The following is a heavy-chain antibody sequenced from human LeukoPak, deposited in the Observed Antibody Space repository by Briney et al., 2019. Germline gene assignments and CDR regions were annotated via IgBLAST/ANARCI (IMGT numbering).Heavy chain of an antibody. J-gene: IGHJ3*02. CDR3: AKPRELYDYVWGSYTFDAFDI. Sequence: GGSLRLSCAASGFTFSNYSMNWVRQAPGKGLEWVSAISGSGGSTYYADSVKGRFTISRDNSKNTLYLQMNSLRAEDTAVYYCAKPRELYDYVWGSYTFDAFDIWGQGTMVTVSS. D-gene: IGHD3-16*01. V-gene: IGHV3-23*01. CDR2: ISGSGGST. CDR1: GFTFSNYS.